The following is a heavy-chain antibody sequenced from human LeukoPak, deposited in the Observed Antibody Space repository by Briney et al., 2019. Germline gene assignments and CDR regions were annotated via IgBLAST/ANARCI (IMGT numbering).Heavy chain of an antibody. J-gene: IGHJ4*02. D-gene: IGHD1-26*01. CDR1: GFTFSSYA. CDR3: AAWYSGTYRVDY. Sequence: GGSLRLSCAASGFTFSSYAMSWVRQAPGKGPEWVSAISGSGGDTYYADSVKGRFTISRDNSKNTLYVQMNSLRAEDTAVYYCAAWYSGTYRVDYWGQGTLVTVSS. CDR2: ISGSGGDT. V-gene: IGHV3-23*01.